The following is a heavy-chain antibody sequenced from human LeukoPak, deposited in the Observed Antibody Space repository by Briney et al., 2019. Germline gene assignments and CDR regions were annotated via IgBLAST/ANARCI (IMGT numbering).Heavy chain of an antibody. CDR3: ARRVSNPGYYYYMDV. V-gene: IGHV6-1*01. D-gene: IGHD4-11*01. J-gene: IGHJ6*03. CDR1: GDSVSSNSTA. Sequence: SQTLSLTCAISGDSVSSNSTAWNWIRQSPSRGLEWLGRTYYRSKWYNDYAVSVKSRITINPDTSKNQFSLKLSSVTAADTAVYYCARRVSNPGYYYYMDVWGKGTTVTVSS. CDR2: TYYRSKWYN.